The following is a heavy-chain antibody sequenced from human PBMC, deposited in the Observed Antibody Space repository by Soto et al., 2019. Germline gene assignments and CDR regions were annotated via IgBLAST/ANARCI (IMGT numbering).Heavy chain of an antibody. Sequence: ASVKVSCKVSGYTLTELSMHWVRQAPGKGLEWMGGFDPEDGETIYAQKFQGRVTMTEDTSTDTAYMELSSLRSEDTAVYYCADWHYDVWAGYRHAFDIWGQGTMVTVSS. J-gene: IGHJ3*02. D-gene: IGHD3-3*01. CDR3: ADWHYDVWAGYRHAFDI. CDR2: FDPEDGET. CDR1: GYTLTELS. V-gene: IGHV1-24*01.